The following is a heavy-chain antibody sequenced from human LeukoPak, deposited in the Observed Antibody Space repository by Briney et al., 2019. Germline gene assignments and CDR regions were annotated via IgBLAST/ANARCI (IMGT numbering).Heavy chain of an antibody. V-gene: IGHV3-7*01. CDR3: PRDLLPAAGEYYFDY. J-gene: IGHJ4*02. D-gene: IGHD6-13*01. Sequence: GGSLRLSCAASGFTFSTYWMTWVRQAPGKGLEWVAHIKQDGSEKYYVDSVEGRFTISRDNAKNSLYLQMNSLRAEGTAVYYCPRDLLPAAGEYYFDYWGQGTLVTVSS. CDR2: IKQDGSEK. CDR1: GFTFSTYW.